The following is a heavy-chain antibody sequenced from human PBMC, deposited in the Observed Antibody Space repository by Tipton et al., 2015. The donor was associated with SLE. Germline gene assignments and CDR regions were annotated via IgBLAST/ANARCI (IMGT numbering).Heavy chain of an antibody. J-gene: IGHJ3*02. CDR2: INHSGHT. Sequence: TLSLTCAVHGASFSVHYWTWIRQPPGKGLEWIGEINHSGHTNYNPSLKSRVTMSVDKSKNQFSLNVTSVTAADTAVYYCARDRDGDYGDVFDIWGQGALVTVSS. V-gene: IGHV4-34*01. D-gene: IGHD4-17*01. CDR1: GASFSVHY. CDR3: ARDRDGDYGDVFDI.